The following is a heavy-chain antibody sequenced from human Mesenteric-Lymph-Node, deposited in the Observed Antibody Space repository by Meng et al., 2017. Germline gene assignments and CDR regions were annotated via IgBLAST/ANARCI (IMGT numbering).Heavy chain of an antibody. J-gene: IGHJ4*02. CDR3: ARNYDGGVDY. V-gene: IGHV3-74*01. CDR1: GFTFSSYV. D-gene: IGHD4-23*01. CDR2: INNDGRST. Sequence: EVQLVESGGGLVQPGGSLGLSCAASGFTFSSYVMYWVRQAPGKGLEWVSRINNDGRSTGYADSVKGRFTISRENAKNTLYLQMNSLRAEDTAVYYCARNYDGGVDYWGQGTLVTVSS.